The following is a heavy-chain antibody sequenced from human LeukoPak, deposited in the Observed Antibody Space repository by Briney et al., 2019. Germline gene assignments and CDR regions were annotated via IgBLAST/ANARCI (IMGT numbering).Heavy chain of an antibody. D-gene: IGHD2-2*01. V-gene: IGHV1-3*01. CDR3: ARDNGYQLLWW. J-gene: IGHJ4*02. CDR1: GYTFTRYA. CDR2: ISCGKGET. Sequence: GASVKVSCKPSGYTFTRYAIHWVRQAPGQGLEWMGWISCGKGETKYSQKFQDRVTITRDTSASTAYMELSSLRSEDTAVYYCARDNGYQLLWWWGQGTLVAVSS.